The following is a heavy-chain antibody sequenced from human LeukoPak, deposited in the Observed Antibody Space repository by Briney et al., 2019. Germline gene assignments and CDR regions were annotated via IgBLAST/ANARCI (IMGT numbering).Heavy chain of an antibody. V-gene: IGHV1-18*01. CDR1: GYTFTSYG. CDR3: ARGGYDGGPNDY. J-gene: IGHJ4*02. CDR2: ISAYNGNT. Sequence: PSVTLSCKASGYTFTSYGISWVRQAPGQGLEWMGWISAYNGNTNYAQKLQGRVTMTTDTSTSTAYMELRSLRSDDTAVYYCARGGYDGGPNDYWGQDTVVSVSS. D-gene: IGHD5-12*01.